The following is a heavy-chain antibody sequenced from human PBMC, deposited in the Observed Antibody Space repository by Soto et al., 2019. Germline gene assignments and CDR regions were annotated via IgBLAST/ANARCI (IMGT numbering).Heavy chain of an antibody. V-gene: IGHV3-23*01. J-gene: IGHJ4*02. CDR2: ISGSGGST. CDR3: AKGVELWFGELLGGFDY. Sequence: GGSLRLSCAASGFTFSSYAMSWVRQAPGKGLEWVSAISGSGGSTYYADSVKGRFTISRDNSKNTLYLQMNSLRAEDTAVYYCAKGVELWFGELLGGFDYWGQGTLVTVSS. CDR1: GFTFSSYA. D-gene: IGHD3-10*01.